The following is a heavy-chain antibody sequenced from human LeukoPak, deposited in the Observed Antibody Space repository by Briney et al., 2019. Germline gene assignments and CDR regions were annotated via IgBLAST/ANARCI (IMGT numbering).Heavy chain of an antibody. V-gene: IGHV4-59*08. J-gene: IGHJ4*02. Sequence: PSKTLSLTGTVSVGPIISYYWSWIRQPPGKGLEWIGYIYYSGSTNYNPSLKSRVTISVDTSKNQFSLKLSSVTAADTAVYYCATYRLGAATFDYWGQGTLVTVSS. CDR3: ATYRLGAATFDY. CDR2: IYYSGST. D-gene: IGHD6-13*01. CDR1: VGPIISYY.